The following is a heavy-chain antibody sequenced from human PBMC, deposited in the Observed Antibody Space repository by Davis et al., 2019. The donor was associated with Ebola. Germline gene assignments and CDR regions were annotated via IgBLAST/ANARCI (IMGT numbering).Heavy chain of an antibody. CDR3: ARGARFANDY. J-gene: IGHJ4*02. Sequence: ESLKISCAASGLTFSSDWMHWVRQVPGKGLVWVSRMNSDGSTTRYADSVKGRFTISRDNAKNTLYLQMNSLRAEDTAVYYCARGARFANDYWGQGTLVTVSS. CDR1: GLTFSSDW. D-gene: IGHD3-10*01. CDR2: MNSDGSTT. V-gene: IGHV3-74*01.